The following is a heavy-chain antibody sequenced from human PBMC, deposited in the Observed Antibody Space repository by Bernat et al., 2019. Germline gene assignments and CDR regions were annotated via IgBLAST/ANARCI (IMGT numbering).Heavy chain of an antibody. Sequence: EVQLVESGGGLVQPGGSLRLSCAASGFTFSSYWMSWVRQAPGKGLEWVANIKQDGSEKYYVTSVKGRFTISRDNAKNSLYLQLNSLRAEDTAVYYCASAPEWLYYYGMDVWAKGPRSPSP. J-gene: IGHJ6*02. V-gene: IGHV3-7*03. D-gene: IGHD3-3*01. CDR1: GFTFSSYW. CDR3: ASAPEWLYYYGMDV. CDR2: IKQDGSEK.